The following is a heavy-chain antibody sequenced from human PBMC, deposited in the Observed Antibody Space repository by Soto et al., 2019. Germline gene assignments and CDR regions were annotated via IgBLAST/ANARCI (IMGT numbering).Heavy chain of an antibody. D-gene: IGHD1-1*01. Sequence: QVQLVQSGAEVKKPGASVKVSCTTSGYTFTSYDINWVRQAPGQGLEWMGWVNPNSGDTGYAQKFQGRVSMTISTSIRTAYMELSSLTSDDTAVYFCARSPFTANWYLEGSWGQGTLVTVSS. V-gene: IGHV1-8*01. J-gene: IGHJ5*02. CDR3: ARSPFTANWYLEGS. CDR1: GYTFTSYD. CDR2: VNPNSGDT.